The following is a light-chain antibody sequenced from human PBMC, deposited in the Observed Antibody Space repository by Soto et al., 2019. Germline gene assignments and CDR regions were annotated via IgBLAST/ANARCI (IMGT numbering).Light chain of an antibody. V-gene: IGLV2-14*01. CDR3: SSYTSSSTYV. Sequence: QSVLTQPASVSGSPGQSITISCTGTSSDVGGHNYVSWYQQHPGRVPKLMIYEVGNRPSGVSNRFSGSKSGNTASLTISGLQTEDEADYYCSSYTSSSTYVFGPGTKVTVL. CDR2: EVG. CDR1: SSDVGGHNY. J-gene: IGLJ1*01.